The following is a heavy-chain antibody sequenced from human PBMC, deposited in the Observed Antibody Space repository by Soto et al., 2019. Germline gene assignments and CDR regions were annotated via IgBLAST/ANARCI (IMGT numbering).Heavy chain of an antibody. J-gene: IGHJ3*01. CDR3: ATWHEREHAYDV. CDR1: GLTVSGKKY. Sequence: DVQLVESGGGLMQPGESLRLSCAASGLTVSGKKYVAWVRQAPGKGLEWVSALYDVDGSFYSDSVKGRFTTSSDSSKTTVYLQMNDLRPADKAVYYCATWHEREHAYDVWGQGTTVTFSS. CDR2: LYDVDGS. V-gene: IGHV3-53*01. D-gene: IGHD1-1*01.